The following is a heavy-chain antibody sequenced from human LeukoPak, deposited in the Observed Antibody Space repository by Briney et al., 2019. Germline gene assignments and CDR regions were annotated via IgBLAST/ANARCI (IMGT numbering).Heavy chain of an antibody. J-gene: IGHJ6*03. CDR2: IIPIFGTA. V-gene: IGHV1-69*01. Sequence: SVKVSCKASGGTFSSYAISWVRQAPGQGLEWMGGIIPIFGTANYAQKFQGRVTITADESTSTAYMELSSLRSEDTAVYYCARELGYCSSTSCYQSRYMDVWGKGTTVTVSS. D-gene: IGHD2-2*01. CDR3: ARELGYCSSTSCYQSRYMDV. CDR1: GGTFSSYA.